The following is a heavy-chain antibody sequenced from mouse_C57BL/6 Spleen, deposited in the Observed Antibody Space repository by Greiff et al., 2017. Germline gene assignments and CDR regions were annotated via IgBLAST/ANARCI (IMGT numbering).Heavy chain of an antibody. Sequence: QVQLQQPGAELVRPGSSVKLSCKASGYTFTSYWMHWVKQRPIQGLEWIGNIDPSDSETHYNQKFKDKATLTVDKSSSTAYMQLSSLTSEDSAVYDCARLGWELGLAYWGQGTLVTVSA. D-gene: IGHD1-1*02. V-gene: IGHV1-52*01. CDR1: GYTFTSYW. CDR3: ARLGWELGLAY. J-gene: IGHJ3*01. CDR2: IDPSDSET.